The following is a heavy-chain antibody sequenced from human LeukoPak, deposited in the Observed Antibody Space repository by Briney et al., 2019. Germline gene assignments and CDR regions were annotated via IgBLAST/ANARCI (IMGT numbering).Heavy chain of an antibody. Sequence: PSETLSLTCSVSGDSFSSVTDYWAWIRQPPGKGLEWIASGDYSGGTYYNPSLESRVAISADMSKKQISLKLTSMTGADTAVYYCAGERGEEYSSGWYKTNFFDNWGQGIRVTVSS. V-gene: IGHV4-39*07. CDR1: GDSFSSVTDY. J-gene: IGHJ4*02. CDR3: AGERGEEYSSGWYKTNFFDN. D-gene: IGHD6-19*01. CDR2: GDYSGGT.